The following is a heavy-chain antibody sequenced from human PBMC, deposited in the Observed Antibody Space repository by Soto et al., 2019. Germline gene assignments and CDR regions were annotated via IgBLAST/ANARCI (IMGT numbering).Heavy chain of an antibody. Sequence: SETLSLTCAVYGGSFSGYYWSWIRQPPGKGLEWIGEINHSGSTNYNPSLKSRVTISVDTSKNQFSLKLSSVTAADTAVYYCARSTQQWPTEKYYFDYWGQGTLVNVSS. V-gene: IGHV4-34*01. CDR3: ARSTQQWPTEKYYFDY. D-gene: IGHD6-19*01. CDR1: GGSFSGYY. CDR2: INHSGST. J-gene: IGHJ4*02.